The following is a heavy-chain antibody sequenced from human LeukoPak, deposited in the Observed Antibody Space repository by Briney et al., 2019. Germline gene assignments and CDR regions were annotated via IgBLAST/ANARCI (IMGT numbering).Heavy chain of an antibody. Sequence: PGGSLRLSCAASGSTFDDYAMHWVRQAPGKGLEWVSLISRDGGSTYYADSVKGRFTISRDNSKSSLYLQMNSLRTEDTALYYCAKDSYDSSGYYLPDFDYWGQGTLVTVSS. CDR3: AKDSYDSSGYYLPDFDY. CDR1: GSTFDDYA. D-gene: IGHD3-22*01. CDR2: ISRDGGST. J-gene: IGHJ4*02. V-gene: IGHV3-43*02.